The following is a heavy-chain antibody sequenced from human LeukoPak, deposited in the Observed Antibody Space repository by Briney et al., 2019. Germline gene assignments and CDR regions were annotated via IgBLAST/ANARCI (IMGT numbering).Heavy chain of an antibody. V-gene: IGHV4-34*01. CDR3: ARGLGYYDSSGYYHFDY. D-gene: IGHD3-22*01. Sequence: SETLSLTCAVYGGSFSGYYWSWIRQPPGKGLEWIGEINHSGSTNYNPSLKSRVTISADTSKNQFSLKLSSVTAADTAVYYCARGLGYYDSSGYYHFDYWGQGTLVTVSS. J-gene: IGHJ4*02. CDR2: INHSGST. CDR1: GGSFSGYY.